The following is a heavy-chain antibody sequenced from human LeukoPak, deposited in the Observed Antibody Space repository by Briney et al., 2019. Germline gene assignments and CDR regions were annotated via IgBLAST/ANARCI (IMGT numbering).Heavy chain of an antibody. Sequence: GGSLRLSCAASGFTFSSYGIHWVRQAPGKGLEWVAVISYDGSNKYYADSVKGRFTISRDNSKNTLYLQMNSLRAEDTAVYYCARGYLSSTRTDYFDYWGQGTLVTVSS. CDR3: ARGYLSSTRTDYFDY. J-gene: IGHJ4*02. V-gene: IGHV3-30*03. CDR1: GFTFSSYG. CDR2: ISYDGSNK. D-gene: IGHD6-13*01.